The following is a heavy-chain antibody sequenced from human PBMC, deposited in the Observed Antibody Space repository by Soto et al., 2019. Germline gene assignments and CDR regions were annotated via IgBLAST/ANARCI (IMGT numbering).Heavy chain of an antibody. CDR3: AKDAEMHATRLLSYFALEL. CDR1: GFALSPYT. V-gene: IGHV3-30-3*01. Sequence: QVQLVESGGGVVQPGGSLRLSCAARGFALSPYTIHWVRQAPGKGLEWVAGLSSDGSNNFYPDSVKGRITISRDNSKTTVLLQINNLRPEDTAMYYCAKDAEMHATRLLSYFALELWGRGTKVTVS. CDR2: LSSDGSNN. J-gene: IGHJ6*02. D-gene: IGHD3-10*01.